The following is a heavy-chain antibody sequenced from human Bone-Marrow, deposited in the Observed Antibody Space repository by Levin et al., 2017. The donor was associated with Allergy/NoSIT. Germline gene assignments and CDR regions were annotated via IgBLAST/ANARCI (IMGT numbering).Heavy chain of an antibody. CDR3: ARGSIFGEVIYYYGLDV. J-gene: IGHJ6*02. V-gene: IGHV4-59*01. D-gene: IGHD3-3*01. CDR1: GASMHSFY. CDR2: VHESVNT. Sequence: KPSETLSLTCSVFGASMHSFYWTWIRQSPGKGLEYIGYVHESVNTDYNPSLRGRVTIFADTSKNQFSLRLTSVTAADTAVYYCARGSIFGEVIYYYGLDVWGQGTTVIVSS.